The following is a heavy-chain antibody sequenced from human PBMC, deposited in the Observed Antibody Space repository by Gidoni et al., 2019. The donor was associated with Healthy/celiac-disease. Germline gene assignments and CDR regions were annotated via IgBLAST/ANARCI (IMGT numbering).Heavy chain of an antibody. D-gene: IGHD2-21*01. Sequence: QLQLQESGPGLVKPSETLSLTCTVSGGSISSSSYYWGWIRQPPGKGLEWIGSIYYSGSTYYNPSLKSRVTISVDTSKNQFSLKLSSVTAADTAVYYCASYTSGIAAFDIWGQGTMVTVSS. CDR1: GGSISSSSYY. V-gene: IGHV4-39*01. CDR2: IYYSGST. J-gene: IGHJ3*02. CDR3: ASYTSGIAAFDI.